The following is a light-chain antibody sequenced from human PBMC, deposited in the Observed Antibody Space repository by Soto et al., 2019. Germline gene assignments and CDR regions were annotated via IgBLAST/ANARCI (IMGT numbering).Light chain of an antibody. CDR2: AND. CDR3: QSYDNSLLAYV. V-gene: IGLV1-40*01. CDR1: SSNIGAGFD. J-gene: IGLJ2*01. Sequence: QSVLTQPPSVSGAPGQRLTISCAGTSSNIGAGFDVHWYQQLPGTAPKLLIYANDDRPSGVPDRFSGSTSGTSASLAITGLQAEDAADYYCQSYDNSLLAYVFGGGTELPVL.